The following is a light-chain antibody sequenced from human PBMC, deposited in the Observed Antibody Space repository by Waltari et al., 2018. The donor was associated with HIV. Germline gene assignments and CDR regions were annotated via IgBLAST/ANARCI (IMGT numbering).Light chain of an antibody. V-gene: IGLV2-23*01. J-gene: IGLJ3*02. CDR2: EAR. CDR3: CSYAGSSTLV. Sequence: QPALPQPASVSGSPGQANTTSCTATSSDVGSYNLLSWYQQHPGKAPKLMIYEARKRPSGVSDRFSGSKSGNTASLTISGLQAEDEADYYCCSYAGSSTLVFGGGTKVTVL. CDR1: SSDVGSYNL.